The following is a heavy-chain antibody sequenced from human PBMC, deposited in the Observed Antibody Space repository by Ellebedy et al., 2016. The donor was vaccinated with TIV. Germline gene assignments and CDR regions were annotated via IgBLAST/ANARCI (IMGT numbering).Heavy chain of an antibody. J-gene: IGHJ4*02. CDR3: AAGMVGATIDY. V-gene: IGHV3-11*03. CDR2: ISSSSSYT. D-gene: IGHD1-26*01. Sequence: GGSLRLXCAASGFTFSDYYMSWIRQAPGKGLEWVSYISSSSSYTNYADSVKGRFTISRDNAKNSLYLQMNSLRAEDTAVYYCAAGMVGATIDYWGQGTLVTVSS. CDR1: GFTFSDYY.